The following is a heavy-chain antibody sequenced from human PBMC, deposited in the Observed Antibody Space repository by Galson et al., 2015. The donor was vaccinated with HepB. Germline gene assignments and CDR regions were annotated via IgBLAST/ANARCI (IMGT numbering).Heavy chain of an antibody. J-gene: IGHJ5*02. V-gene: IGHV3-53*01. Sequence: SLRLSCAASGFTVSSNYMSWVRQAPGKGLEWVSVIYSGGSTYYADSVKGRFTISRDNSKNTLYLQMNSLRAEDTAVYYCARTRGNIAAAAGWFDPWGQETLVTVSS. D-gene: IGHD6-13*01. CDR2: IYSGGST. CDR1: GFTVSSNY. CDR3: ARTRGNIAAAAGWFDP.